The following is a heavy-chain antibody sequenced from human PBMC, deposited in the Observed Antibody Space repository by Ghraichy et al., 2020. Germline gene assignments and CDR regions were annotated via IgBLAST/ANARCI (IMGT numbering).Heavy chain of an antibody. J-gene: IGHJ4*02. V-gene: IGHV4-34*01. D-gene: IGHD3-10*01. CDR3: ARNTAGSGPYPYYFDY. CDR1: GGSFSDHN. Sequence: SETLSLTCAVNGGSFSDHNWSWIRQPPGRGLEWIGEIHHSGNSNKNPALNSRITMSVDASKNQFSLRLTSVTAADTAVYYCARNTAGSGPYPYYFDYWGQGILVRISS. CDR2: IHHSGNS.